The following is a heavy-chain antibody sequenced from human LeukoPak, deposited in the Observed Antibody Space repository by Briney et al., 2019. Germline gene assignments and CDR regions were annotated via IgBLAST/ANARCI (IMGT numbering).Heavy chain of an antibody. CDR3: AREGVAGGFDY. J-gene: IGHJ4*02. D-gene: IGHD6-19*01. CDR1: GFIFRNYW. V-gene: IGHV3-74*03. Sequence: GGSLRLSCAASGFIFRNYWMNWVRQGPGKGLVWVSRINRDGSDTVHEDSVKGRFTISRDNDKNTLYLQMNSLRSEDTAVYYCAREGVAGGFDYWGQGALVTVSS. CDR2: INRDGSDT.